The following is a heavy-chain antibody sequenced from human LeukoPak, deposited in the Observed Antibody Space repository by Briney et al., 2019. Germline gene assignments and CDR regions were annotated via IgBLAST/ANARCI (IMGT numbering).Heavy chain of an antibody. CDR2: IRYDGSNK. CDR1: GFTFSTYA. D-gene: IGHD4-17*01. V-gene: IGHV3-30*02. Sequence: PGGSLRLSCAASGFTFSTYAMHWVRQAPGKGLEWVAFIRYDGSNKYYADSVKGRFTISRDNSKNTLYLQMNSLRAEDTAVYYCAKDVGRGYGDYVSEDYWGQGTLVTVSS. CDR3: AKDVGRGYGDYVSEDY. J-gene: IGHJ4*02.